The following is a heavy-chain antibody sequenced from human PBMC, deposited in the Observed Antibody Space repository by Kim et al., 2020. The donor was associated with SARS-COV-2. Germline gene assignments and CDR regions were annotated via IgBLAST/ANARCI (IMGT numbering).Heavy chain of an antibody. D-gene: IGHD2-8*01. J-gene: IGHJ6*02. CDR3: ARDAVSTPSYYYYYYGMDV. V-gene: IGHV1-69*13. CDR1: GGTFSSYA. Sequence: SVKVSCKASGGTFSSYAISWVRQAPGQGLEWMGGIIPIFGTANYAQKFQGRVTITADESTSTAYMELSSLRSEDTAVYYCARDAVSTPSYYYYYYGMDVWGQGTTVTVSS. CDR2: IIPIFGTA.